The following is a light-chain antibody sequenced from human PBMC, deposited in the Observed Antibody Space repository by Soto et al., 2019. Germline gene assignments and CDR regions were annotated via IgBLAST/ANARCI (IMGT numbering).Light chain of an antibody. CDR1: SSDVGNYNL. CDR2: EGG. V-gene: IGLV2-23*01. Sequence: QSALTQPAPVSGSPGQSITISCTGTSSDVGNYNLVSWYQQYPGKAPKLMIYEGGKRPSGVSNRFSGSKSGNTAYLTISGLQAEDEADYYCCSFAPRSTLIFGGGTKVTVL. CDR3: CSFAPRSTLI. J-gene: IGLJ2*01.